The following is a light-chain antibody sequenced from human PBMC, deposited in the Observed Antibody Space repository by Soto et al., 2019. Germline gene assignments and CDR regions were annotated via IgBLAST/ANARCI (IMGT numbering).Light chain of an antibody. CDR3: QSYDSSLIIYV. CDR1: SSNIGAGYD. Sequence: QSVLTQPPSVSGAPGQRVTISCTGSSSNIGAGYDVHWYQQLPGTAPKLLIYGNSNRPSGVPDQFSGSKSGTSASLAITGLQAEDEADYYCQSYDSSLIIYVFGTGTKLTVL. J-gene: IGLJ1*01. CDR2: GNS. V-gene: IGLV1-40*01.